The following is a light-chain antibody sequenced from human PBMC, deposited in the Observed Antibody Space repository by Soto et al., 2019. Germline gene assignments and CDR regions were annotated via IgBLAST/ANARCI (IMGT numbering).Light chain of an antibody. CDR2: SAS. CDR1: QDIGNW. CDR3: QQAKSFPIT. Sequence: DIQVTQSPPCVSASVGDRITMACRASQDIGNWMTWYQQKPGKAPKLLIYSASTLVRGVPSRFSGSGSGTEFTLTISGLQPEDSLTYYCQQAKSFPITFGQGTRREIK. V-gene: IGKV1-12*01. J-gene: IGKJ5*01.